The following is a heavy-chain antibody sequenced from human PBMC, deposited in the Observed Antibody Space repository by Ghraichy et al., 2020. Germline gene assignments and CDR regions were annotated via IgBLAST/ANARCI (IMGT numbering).Heavy chain of an antibody. CDR3: ASLDLTYGMDV. D-gene: IGHD3/OR15-3a*01. J-gene: IGHJ6*02. V-gene: IGHV4-4*02. CDR1: GGSISSSKW. Sequence: TLSLTCAVSGGSISSSKWWSWVRQPPGKGLEWIGEIYHSTSTNYNPSLKSRVTISIDKSKNQFSLKVSSVTAADTAVYYCASLDLTYGMDVWGQGTTVTVSS. CDR2: IYHSTST.